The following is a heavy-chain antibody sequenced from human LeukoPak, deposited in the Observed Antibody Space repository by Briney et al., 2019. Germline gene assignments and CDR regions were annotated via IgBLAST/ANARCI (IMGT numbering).Heavy chain of an antibody. CDR1: GYTFTNYG. CDR2: ISAYNGNT. D-gene: IGHD3-22*01. Sequence: ASMKVSCKASGYTFTNYGISWVRQAPGQGLEWMGWISAYNGNTKYAQKFQGRVTMTTDTSTSTAYMELSSLRSEDTAVYYCARSSGYYSSLFYMHVWGKGTTVTVSS. CDR3: ARSSGYYSSLFYMHV. V-gene: IGHV1-18*01. J-gene: IGHJ6*03.